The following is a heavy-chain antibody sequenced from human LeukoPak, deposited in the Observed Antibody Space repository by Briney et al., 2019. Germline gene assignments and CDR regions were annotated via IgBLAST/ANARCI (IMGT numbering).Heavy chain of an antibody. Sequence: TGGSLRLSCAASGFTFSSYAMHWVRQAPGKGLVWVSRINSDGSSTSYADSVKGRFTISRDNAKNTLYLQMNSLRAEDTAVYYCARVVYDFWSGYHDAFDIWGQGTMVTVSS. CDR1: GFTFSSYA. V-gene: IGHV3-74*01. D-gene: IGHD3-3*01. CDR2: INSDGSST. J-gene: IGHJ3*02. CDR3: ARVVYDFWSGYHDAFDI.